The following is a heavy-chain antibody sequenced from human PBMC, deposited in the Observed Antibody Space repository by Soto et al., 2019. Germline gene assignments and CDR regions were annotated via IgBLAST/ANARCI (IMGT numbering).Heavy chain of an antibody. D-gene: IGHD3-3*01. V-gene: IGHV3-23*01. CDR2: ISGSGGST. Sequence: GLSRAASGFTFWSYAMGWVRPAPGKGLEWVSAISGSGGSTYYADSVKGRFTISRDNSKNTLYLQMNSLRAEDTAVYYCARDLLTKSITSFGHWGQGTLVTVSS. J-gene: IGHJ4*02. CDR3: ARDLLTKSITSFGH. CDR1: GFTFWSYA.